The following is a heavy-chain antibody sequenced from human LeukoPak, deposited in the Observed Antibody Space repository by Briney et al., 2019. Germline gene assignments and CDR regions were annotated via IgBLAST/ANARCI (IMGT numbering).Heavy chain of an antibody. Sequence: RGGSLRLACAASGLTFKTYTMQWVRQAPGMGLEWVSSISSSRSYIFYADSVKGRFTISRDNAKNSLYLQMSSLRAEDAAVYYCAREGGYQYYYAMDVWGQGTTVTVSS. CDR2: ISSSRSYI. D-gene: IGHD3-16*01. J-gene: IGHJ6*02. CDR3: AREGGYQYYYAMDV. CDR1: GLTFKTYT. V-gene: IGHV3-21*01.